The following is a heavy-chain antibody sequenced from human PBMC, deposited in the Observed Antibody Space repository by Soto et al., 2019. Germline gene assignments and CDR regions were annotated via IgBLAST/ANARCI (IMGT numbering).Heavy chain of an antibody. CDR2: ISSSSSTI. Sequence: GGSLRLSCAASGFTFSSYSMNWVRQAPGKGLEWVSYISSSSSTIYYADSVKGRFTISRDNAKNSLYLQMNSLRDEDTAVYYCASSQYYYDSSLGSPYAFDIWGQGTMVTVSS. CDR3: ASSQYYYDSSLGSPYAFDI. V-gene: IGHV3-48*02. J-gene: IGHJ3*02. CDR1: GFTFSSYS. D-gene: IGHD3-22*01.